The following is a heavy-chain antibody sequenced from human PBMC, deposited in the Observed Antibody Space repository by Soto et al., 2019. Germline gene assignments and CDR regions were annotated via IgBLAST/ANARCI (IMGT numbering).Heavy chain of an antibody. V-gene: IGHV1-18*01. CDR3: ARDDGSGSCNKH. D-gene: IGHD3-10*01. Sequence: QVQLVQSGAGVKKPGASVKVSCKASGYTFTSYGISWVRQAPAQGLERMGWISAYNGNTNNAQKLQGRVTMTTDSSTSTAYMELRSLRSDATAVYYCARDDGSGSCNKHWGQGTLVTVSS. CDR2: ISAYNGNT. CDR1: GYTFTSYG. J-gene: IGHJ4*02.